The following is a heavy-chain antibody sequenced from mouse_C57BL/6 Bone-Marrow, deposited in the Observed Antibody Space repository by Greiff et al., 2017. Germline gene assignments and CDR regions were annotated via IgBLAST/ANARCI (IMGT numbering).Heavy chain of an antibody. CDR1: GFTFNDDY. J-gene: IGHJ4*01. CDR3: TPFYCDNYGYAMDY. D-gene: IGHD2-1*01. V-gene: IGHV14-4*01. CDR2: IDPENGDT. Sequence: VQLQQSGAELVRPGASVKLSCTASGFTFNDDYMHWVKQRPEQGLEWIGYIDPENGDTDYASKFKGKATLTVDTSSNTAYLQRSSLTSEDTAVXYCTPFYCDNYGYAMDYGGQGTSVTVSS.